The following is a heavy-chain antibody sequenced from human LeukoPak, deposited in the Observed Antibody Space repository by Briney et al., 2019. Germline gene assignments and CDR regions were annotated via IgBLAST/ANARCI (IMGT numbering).Heavy chain of an antibody. J-gene: IGHJ4*02. Sequence: SVKVSCKASGGTFSSYAISWVRQAPGQGLEWMGGIIPIFGTANYAQKFQGRVTITTDESTSTANMELSSLRSEDTAVYYCAREYYYDSSGYTSYYFDYWGQGTLVTVSS. D-gene: IGHD3-22*01. CDR2: IIPIFGTA. V-gene: IGHV1-69*05. CDR1: GGTFSSYA. CDR3: AREYYYDSSGYTSYYFDY.